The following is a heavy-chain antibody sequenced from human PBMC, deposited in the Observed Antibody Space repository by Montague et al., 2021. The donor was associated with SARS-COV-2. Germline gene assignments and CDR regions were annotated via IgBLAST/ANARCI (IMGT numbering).Heavy chain of an antibody. J-gene: IGHJ5*01. CDR2: IYYSGST. CDR1: GGSISSSSYY. CDR3: ARQEPIVVVVAAARGWFDS. V-gene: IGHV4-39*01. D-gene: IGHD2-15*01. Sequence: SETLSLTCTVSGGSISSSSYYWGWIRQPPGKGLEWIGSIYYSGSTCYNPSLKSRVTISVDTSKNQFSLKLSSVTAADMAVYYCARQEPIVVVVAAARGWFDSWGQGTLVTVSS.